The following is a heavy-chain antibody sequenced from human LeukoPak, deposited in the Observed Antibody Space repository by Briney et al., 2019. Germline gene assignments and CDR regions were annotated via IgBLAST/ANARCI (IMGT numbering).Heavy chain of an antibody. Sequence: PSETLSLTCTVSGGSISSYYWSWIRQPPGKAREWIGYIYYSESTNYTPSLKSRVTISVDTSKNQFSLKLSSVTAADTAVYYCARLKAIGEYYFDYWGQGTLVTVS. CDR1: GGSISSYY. CDR3: ARLKAIGEYYFDY. CDR2: IYYSEST. D-gene: IGHD3-10*01. J-gene: IGHJ4*02. V-gene: IGHV4-59*08.